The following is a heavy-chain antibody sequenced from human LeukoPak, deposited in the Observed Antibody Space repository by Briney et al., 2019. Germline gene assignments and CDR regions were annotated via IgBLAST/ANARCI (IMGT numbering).Heavy chain of an antibody. J-gene: IGHJ5*02. CDR2: ISSSGSTI. Sequence: GGSLRLSCAASGFTFSNYGMHWVRQPPGKGLEGVSYISSSGSTIYYADSVKGRFTISRDNAKNSLYLQMNSLRAEDTAVYYCARDDYDSSGYSNWFDPWGQGTLVTVSS. V-gene: IGHV3-48*04. D-gene: IGHD3-22*01. CDR3: ARDDYDSSGYSNWFDP. CDR1: GFTFSNYG.